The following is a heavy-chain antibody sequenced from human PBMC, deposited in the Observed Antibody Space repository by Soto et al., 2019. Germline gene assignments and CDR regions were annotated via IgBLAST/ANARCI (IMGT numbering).Heavy chain of an antibody. D-gene: IGHD6-13*01. J-gene: IGHJ4*02. CDR2: IIPYYNTL. V-gene: IGHV1-69*01. CDR1: EGTFNSYA. CDR3: ASGASRWYPYFFDS. Sequence: QAQVVQSGAEVRKPGSSVKLSCKASEGTFNSYAIAWVRQAPGQGLEWMGGIIPYYNTLNYAQKFQDRVTITADDSTKTVYRGRGSLRSDDPPVYFCASGASRWYPYFFDSWAQGTLVTVPS.